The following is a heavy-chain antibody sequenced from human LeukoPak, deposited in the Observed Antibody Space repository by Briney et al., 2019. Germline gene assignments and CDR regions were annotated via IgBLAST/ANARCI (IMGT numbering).Heavy chain of an antibody. J-gene: IGHJ4*02. CDR2: INSDGSDI. V-gene: IGHV3-74*01. CDR3: ARGSLGDGSLLIDY. D-gene: IGHD1-26*01. CDR1: GFTFSRYW. Sequence: GGSLRLSCVASGFTFSRYWMHWVRQAPGKGLVWVSRINSDGSDITYADSVKGRFTISRDNAKSTVYLQMNSLRAEDTAVYYCARGSLGDGSLLIDYWGQGTLVTVSS.